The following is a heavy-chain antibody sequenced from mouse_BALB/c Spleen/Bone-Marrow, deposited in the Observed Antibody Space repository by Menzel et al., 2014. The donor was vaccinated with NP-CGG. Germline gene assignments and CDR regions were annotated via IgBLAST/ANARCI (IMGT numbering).Heavy chain of an antibody. J-gene: IGHJ3*01. D-gene: IGHD2-3*01. CDR2: IRLKSNNYAT. CDR1: GFTFSNYW. V-gene: IGHV6-6*02. CDR3: TRRDGYYVS. Sequence: EGKLVESGGELEQPGGSMKLSCVASGFTFSNYWMNWVRQSPEKGLEWVAEIRLKSNNYATHYAESVKGRFTISRDDSKSSVYLQMNNLRAEDTGIYYCTRRDGYYVSWSQGTLATVSP.